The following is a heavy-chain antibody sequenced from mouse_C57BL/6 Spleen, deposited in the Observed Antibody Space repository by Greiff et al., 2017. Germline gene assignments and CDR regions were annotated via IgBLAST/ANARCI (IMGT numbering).Heavy chain of an antibody. CDR2: IDPSDSYT. J-gene: IGHJ2*01. CDR3: ARPLITTVGDYFDY. Sequence: QVQLQQPGAELVKPGTSVKLSCKASGYTFTSYWMHWVKQRPGQGLEWIGVIDPSDSYTNYNQKFKGKATLTVDTSSSTAYMQLSSLTSEDSAVXYCARPLITTVGDYFDYWGQGTTLTVSS. V-gene: IGHV1-59*01. D-gene: IGHD1-1*01. CDR1: GYTFTSYW.